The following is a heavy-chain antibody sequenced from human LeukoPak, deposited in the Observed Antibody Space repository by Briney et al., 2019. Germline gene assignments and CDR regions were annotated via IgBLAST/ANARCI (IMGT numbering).Heavy chain of an antibody. CDR3: ARSRQLVVMDV. Sequence: SETLSLTCTVSGGSISSSGYYWGWIRQPPGKGLEWIGNIYYSGSTYYNPSLKSRVTISVDTSKDHFSLKLNSVTAADTAVYYCARSRQLVVMDVWAKGTTVTVSS. CDR2: IYYSGST. J-gene: IGHJ6*03. D-gene: IGHD6-13*01. CDR1: GGSISSSGYY. V-gene: IGHV4-39*07.